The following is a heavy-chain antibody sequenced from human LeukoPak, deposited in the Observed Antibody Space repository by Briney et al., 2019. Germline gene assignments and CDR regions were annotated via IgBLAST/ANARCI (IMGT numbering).Heavy chain of an antibody. J-gene: IGHJ3*02. V-gene: IGHV1-2*02. D-gene: IGHD4-23*01. CDR2: INPHSGGA. CDR3: TRFEDYGGKRDVFDI. CDR1: GYTFTAYY. Sequence: GASVKVSCKAFGYTFTAYYINWVRQAPGQGLEWMGWINPHSGGAVYAQGFEGRVTMTRDTSISTAYMELNNLRSDDTAFYYCTRFEDYGGKRDVFDIWGQGTMVTVSS.